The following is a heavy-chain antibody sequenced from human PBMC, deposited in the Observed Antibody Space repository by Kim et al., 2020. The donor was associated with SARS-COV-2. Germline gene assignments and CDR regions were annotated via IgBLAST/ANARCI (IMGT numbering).Heavy chain of an antibody. J-gene: IGHJ6*02. Sequence: GGSLRLSCAVSRFTFNNYWINWVRHAPGMGLVWVSRISVDGSITNYADSVKGRFTMSRDNAENTLYLQMNSLRAEDTAVYYCASGFFRDGFDVWGQGTTVTVSS. CDR3: ASGFFRDGFDV. CDR2: ISVDGSIT. V-gene: IGHV3-74*01. D-gene: IGHD3-10*01. CDR1: RFTFNNYW.